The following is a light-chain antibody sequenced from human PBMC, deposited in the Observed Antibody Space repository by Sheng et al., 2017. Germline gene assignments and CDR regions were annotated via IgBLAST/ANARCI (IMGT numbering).Light chain of an antibody. V-gene: IGLV2-23*01. CDR3: CSYASSTSNWV. CDR1: SSDVGSYNL. CDR2: DGN. Sequence: QSALTQPASVSGSPGQSITISCTGTSSDVGSYNLVSWYQQHPGKAPKLMIYDGNKRPSGVSNRFSGSKSGNMASLTISGLQTEDEADYFCCSYASSTSNWVFGGGTKMTVL. J-gene: IGLJ3*02.